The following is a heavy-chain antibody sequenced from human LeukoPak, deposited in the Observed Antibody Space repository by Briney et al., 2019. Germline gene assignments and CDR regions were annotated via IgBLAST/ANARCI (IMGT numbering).Heavy chain of an antibody. Sequence: GGSLRLSCAASGFTFSSYEMNWVRQAPGKGLEWVSYITSGSGSTIYYADSVKGRFTISRDNAKNSLYLQMNSLRAEDTAVYYCARDLLERPRSAFGIWGQGTMVTVSS. J-gene: IGHJ3*02. V-gene: IGHV3-48*03. CDR1: GFTFSSYE. CDR2: ITSGSGSTI. D-gene: IGHD1-1*01. CDR3: ARDLLERPRSAFGI.